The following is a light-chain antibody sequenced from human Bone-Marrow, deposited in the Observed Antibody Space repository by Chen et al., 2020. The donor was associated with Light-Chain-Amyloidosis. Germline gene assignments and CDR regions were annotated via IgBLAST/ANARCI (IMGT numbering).Light chain of an antibody. Sequence: IQMTQSPSALSASVGDKITITCRASETITNWLAWYQQKPGKAPKLLIYDASSLESGVPSRFSGSGSGTEFTLTISSLQPDDFATYYCQQYNSYSQTFGQGTKVEIK. CDR1: ETITNW. CDR2: DAS. J-gene: IGKJ1*01. CDR3: QQYNSYSQT. V-gene: IGKV1-5*01.